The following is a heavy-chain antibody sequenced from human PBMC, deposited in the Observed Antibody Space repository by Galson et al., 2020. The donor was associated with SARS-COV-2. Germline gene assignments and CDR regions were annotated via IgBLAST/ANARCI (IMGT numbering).Heavy chain of an antibody. D-gene: IGHD6-13*01. Sequence: SETLSLTCTVSGGSISSAYYYWNWILQPAGKRLEWIGRIYSSGGTNYNPSLESRFTISMDPSNNQFSLKLNSVTAADTAVYYCARDLNDGITWYPFEPWGQGTMVTVSS. CDR2: IYSSGGT. V-gene: IGHV4-61*02. J-gene: IGHJ5*02. CDR3: ARDLNDGITWYPFEP. CDR1: GGSISSAYYY.